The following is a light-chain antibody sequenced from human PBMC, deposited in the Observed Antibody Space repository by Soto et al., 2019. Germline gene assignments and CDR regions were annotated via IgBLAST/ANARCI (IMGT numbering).Light chain of an antibody. CDR3: QQFNSYPIT. CDR2: DAS. Sequence: AIQLTQSPSSLSAAVGDRVTITCRASQGISSALAWYQQKPGKAPKLLTYDASSLESGVPSRFSGSGSGTDFTLTLIILQPEDFATYYCQQFNSYPITFGGGTKVDIK. CDR1: QGISSA. J-gene: IGKJ4*01. V-gene: IGKV1-13*02.